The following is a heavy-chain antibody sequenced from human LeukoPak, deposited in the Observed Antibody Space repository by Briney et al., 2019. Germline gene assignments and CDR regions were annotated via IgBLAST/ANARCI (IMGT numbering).Heavy chain of an antibody. D-gene: IGHD3-10*01. J-gene: IGHJ5*02. CDR2: VTSGGGHI. CDR3: VTGDPIWFDP. Sequence: GRSLRLSCAASGFTFDDYVMHWVRQAPGKGLEWVSGVTSGGGHIYYADFVKGRFTISRDDSKNTLFLQMDSLRVEDTAVYYCVTGDPIWFDPWGQGTLVTVSS. V-gene: IGHV3-23*01. CDR1: GFTFDDYV.